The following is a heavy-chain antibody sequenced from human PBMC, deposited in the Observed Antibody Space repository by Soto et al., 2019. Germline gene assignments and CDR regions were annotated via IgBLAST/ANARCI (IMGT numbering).Heavy chain of an antibody. CDR1: GYTFTSYA. V-gene: IGHV1-3*01. D-gene: IGHD4-4*01. J-gene: IGHJ6*02. Sequence: QVQLVQSGAEVKKPGASVKVSCKASGYTFTSYAMHWVRQAPGQRLEWMGWTNAGNGNTKYSQMFQGRVTTTRDTSASTAYMEQSSLRSEDTAVYYCASSYSNYALIDYYYYGMDVWGQGTTVTVSS. CDR2: TNAGNGNT. CDR3: ASSYSNYALIDYYYYGMDV.